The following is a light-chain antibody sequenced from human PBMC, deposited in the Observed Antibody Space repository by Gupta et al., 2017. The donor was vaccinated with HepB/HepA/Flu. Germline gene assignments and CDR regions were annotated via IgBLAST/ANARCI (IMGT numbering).Light chain of an antibody. CDR3: QVWDTRTDHQVV. J-gene: IGLJ2*01. CDR1: NLGTKS. V-gene: IGLV3-21*03. Sequence: SYILTQPPSVSVAPRRPARITCGGNNLGTKSVHWFQQRQGQAALVVIYEDANRRSGILERSSGCNNGNKTTLTISRVEDGDEEDYYCQVWDTRTDHQVVFGGGTKLTV. CDR2: EDA.